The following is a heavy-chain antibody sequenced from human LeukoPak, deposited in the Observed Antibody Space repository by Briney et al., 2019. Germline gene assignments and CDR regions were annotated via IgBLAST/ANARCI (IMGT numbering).Heavy chain of an antibody. D-gene: IGHD6-19*01. J-gene: IGHJ4*02. CDR2: ISSSGSTI. CDR1: GFTFSHYE. V-gene: IGHV3-48*03. CDR3: ARYYSSGYLDS. Sequence: PWGSLRLSCAASGFTFSHYEMNWVRQAPGKGLEWVSYISSSGSTIYYADSEKGRFTTSRDNTKNSLSLQMNSLRAEDTAVYYCARYYSSGYLDSWGQGNLVTVSS.